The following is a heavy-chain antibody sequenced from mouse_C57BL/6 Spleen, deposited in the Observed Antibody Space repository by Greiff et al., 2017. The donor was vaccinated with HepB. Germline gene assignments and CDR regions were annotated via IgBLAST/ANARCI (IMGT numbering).Heavy chain of an antibody. Sequence: EVKVVESGGGLVQPGGSLKLSCAASGFTFSDYYMYWVRQTPEKRLEWVAYISNGGGSTYYPDTVKGRFTISRDNAKNTLYLQRSRLKSEDTAMYYWASPYYDYDGGFAYWGQGTLVTVSA. CDR3: ASPYYDYDGGFAY. J-gene: IGHJ3*01. V-gene: IGHV5-12*01. CDR1: GFTFSDYY. CDR2: ISNGGGST. D-gene: IGHD2-4*01.